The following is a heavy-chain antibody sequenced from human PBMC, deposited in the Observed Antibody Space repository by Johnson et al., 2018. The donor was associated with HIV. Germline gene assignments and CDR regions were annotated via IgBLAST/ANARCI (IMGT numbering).Heavy chain of an antibody. D-gene: IGHD4-17*01. Sequence: MQLVESGGALVQPGRSLRLSCAASGFSFDDYGMNWVRQAPGKGPEWVCGIDGNGGNKRYADSVKGRFTISRDNAKNSLYLQMNSLRAEDTALYYCARDKYGVPSVAFDIWGQGTMVSVSS. CDR1: GFSFDDYG. CDR2: IDGNGGNK. V-gene: IGHV3-20*04. CDR3: ARDKYGVPSVAFDI. J-gene: IGHJ3*02.